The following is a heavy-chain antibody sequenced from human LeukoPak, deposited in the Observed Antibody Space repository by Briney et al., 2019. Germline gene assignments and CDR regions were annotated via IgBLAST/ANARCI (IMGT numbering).Heavy chain of an antibody. CDR3: ARGTQYSNYAGY. CDR1: GGSFSGYY. Sequence: PSETLSLTCAVYGGSFSGYYWSWIRQPPGKGLEWIGEINHSGNTNYNPSLKSRVTISVDTSKNQFSLKLRSVTAADTAVYYCARGTQYSNYAGYWGQGTLVTVSS. V-gene: IGHV4-34*01. J-gene: IGHJ4*02. CDR2: INHSGNT. D-gene: IGHD4-11*01.